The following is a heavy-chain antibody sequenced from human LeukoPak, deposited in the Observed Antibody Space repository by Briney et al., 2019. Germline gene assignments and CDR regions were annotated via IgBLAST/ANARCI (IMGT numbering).Heavy chain of an antibody. V-gene: IGHV3-23*01. CDR3: AKEKNSGYYYHFDY. CDR1: GFTFTNFG. CDR2: VSGGGGST. Sequence: ESGGSLRLSCAASGFTFTNFGMSWVRQARGKGGEWVSAVSGGGGSTLYADCVKGRFNISRDNTKNNVYMQMNSLRAEDTAVYCCAKEKNSGYYYHFDYWGQGTLVTVSS. D-gene: IGHD3-22*01. J-gene: IGHJ4*02.